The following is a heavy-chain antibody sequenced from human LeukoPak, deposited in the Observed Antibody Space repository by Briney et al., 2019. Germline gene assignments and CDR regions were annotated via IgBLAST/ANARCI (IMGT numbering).Heavy chain of an antibody. Sequence: GASVKVSCKASGYTFTSYGISWARQAPGQGLEWMGWISAYNGNTNYAQKLQGRVTMTTDTSTSTAYMELRSLRSDDTAVYYCARNFPTYSSSSGVDYWGQGTLVTVSS. CDR2: ISAYNGNT. J-gene: IGHJ4*02. V-gene: IGHV1-18*01. CDR3: ARNFPTYSSSSGVDY. D-gene: IGHD6-6*01. CDR1: GYTFTSYG.